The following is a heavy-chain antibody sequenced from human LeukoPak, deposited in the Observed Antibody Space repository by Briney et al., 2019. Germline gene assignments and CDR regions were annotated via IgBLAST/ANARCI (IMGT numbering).Heavy chain of an antibody. CDR2: INHSGST. Sequence: SETLSLTCAVYGGSFSGYYWSWIRQPPGKGLEWIGEINHSGSTNYNPSLKSRVTISVDTSKNQFSLKLSSVTAADTAVYYCARWFGELPHYYYYYMDVWGKGTTVTISS. D-gene: IGHD3-10*01. CDR3: ARWFGELPHYYYYYMDV. V-gene: IGHV4-34*01. CDR1: GGSFSGYY. J-gene: IGHJ6*03.